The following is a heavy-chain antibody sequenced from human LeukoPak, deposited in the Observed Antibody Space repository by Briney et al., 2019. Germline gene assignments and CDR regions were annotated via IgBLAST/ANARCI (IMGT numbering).Heavy chain of an antibody. V-gene: IGHV5-51*01. J-gene: IGHJ2*01. CDR2: IYPGDSDT. Sequence: GESLKISCKGSGYSFTSYWIGWVRQMAGKGLEWMGIIYPGDSDTRYSPSFQGQVTISADKSISTAYVQWSSLKASDTAMYYCARLSSMYYYDSSGPAGYFDLWGRGTLVTVSS. CDR3: ARLSSMYYYDSSGPAGYFDL. CDR1: GYSFTSYW. D-gene: IGHD3-22*01.